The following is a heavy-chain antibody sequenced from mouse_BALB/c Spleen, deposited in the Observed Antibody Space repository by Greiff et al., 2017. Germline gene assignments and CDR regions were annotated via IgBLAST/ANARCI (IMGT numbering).Heavy chain of an antibody. J-gene: IGHJ3*01. Sequence: VQLQESGPGLVQPSQSLSITCTVSGFSFTSYGVHWVRQSPGKGLEWLGVIWSGGSTDYNAAFISRLSISKDNSKSQVFFKMNSLQANDTAIYYCARNKDFNYSWFAYWGQGTLVTVSA. CDR3: ARNKDFNYSWFAY. CDR2: IWSGGST. D-gene: IGHD2-1*01. CDR1: GFSFTSYG. V-gene: IGHV2-2*02.